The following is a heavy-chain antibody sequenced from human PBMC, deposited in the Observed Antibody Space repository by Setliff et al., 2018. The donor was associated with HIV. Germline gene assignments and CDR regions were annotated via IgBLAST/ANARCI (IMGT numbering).Heavy chain of an antibody. Sequence: SETLSLTCTVSGGSISSSSYYWGWIRQPPGKGLEWIGSIYYSGSTYYSRSLKSRVTISLDTSKNQFSLKLGSVTAADTAVYYCANTKGVPGLFDYWGQGILVTVSS. CDR1: GGSISSSSYY. J-gene: IGHJ4*02. V-gene: IGHV4-39*07. CDR2: IYYSGST. CDR3: ANTKGVPGLFDY. D-gene: IGHD2-8*01.